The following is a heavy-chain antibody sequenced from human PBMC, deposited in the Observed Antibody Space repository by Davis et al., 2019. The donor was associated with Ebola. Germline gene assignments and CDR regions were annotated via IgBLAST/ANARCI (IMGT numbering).Heavy chain of an antibody. D-gene: IGHD3-16*02. Sequence: AASVKVSCKASGYTFTSYGISWVRQAPGQGLEWMGWISGYNGNTNYAQKFQGRVSMTTDTSTNTAYMELRSLRSDDTAVYYCARVSPGLRLGELSTYDAFDIWGQGTMVTVSA. V-gene: IGHV1-18*04. J-gene: IGHJ3*02. CDR3: ARVSPGLRLGELSTYDAFDI. CDR2: ISGYNGNT. CDR1: GYTFTSYG.